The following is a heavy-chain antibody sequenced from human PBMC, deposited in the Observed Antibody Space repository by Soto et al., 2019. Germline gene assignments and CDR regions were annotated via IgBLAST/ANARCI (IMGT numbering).Heavy chain of an antibody. CDR3: ARQIYDSDTGPNFQYYFDS. V-gene: IGHV5-10-1*01. Sequence: GESLKISCKGSGYSFAGYWITWVRQKPGKGLGWMGRIDASDSQTYDSTSFRCHVSISVTKSITTVFLQWSSLSASDTAMYYCARQIYDSDTGPNFQYYFDSWGKVNPVTVCS. CDR1: GYSFAGYW. D-gene: IGHD3-22*01. CDR2: IDASDSQT. J-gene: IGHJ4*02.